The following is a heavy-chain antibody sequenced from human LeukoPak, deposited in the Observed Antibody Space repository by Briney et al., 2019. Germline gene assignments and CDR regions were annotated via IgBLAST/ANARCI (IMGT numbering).Heavy chain of an antibody. J-gene: IGHJ4*02. D-gene: IGHD1-26*01. CDR1: GSSINDFY. CDR2: IEASGST. V-gene: IGHV4-4*07. CDR3: AGGHSGSYYGY. Sequence: SETLSLTCTDSGSSINDFYWTWIRQPAGKGLEWIGRIEASGSTKYNPSLQSRVSMSVDTSKKKISVSLSSVTAADTAVYYCAGGHSGSYYGYWGQGTLVTVSS.